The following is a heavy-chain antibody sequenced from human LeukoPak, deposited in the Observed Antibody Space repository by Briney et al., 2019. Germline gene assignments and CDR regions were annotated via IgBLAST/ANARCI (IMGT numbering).Heavy chain of an antibody. Sequence: PGRSLRLSCAASGFTFSNYAMSWVRQAPGKGLEWVSYISSSGSTIYYADSVKGRFTISRDNAKNSLYLQMNSLRAEDTAVYYCARDRTYYYDSSGYPEYFQHWGQGTLVTVSS. CDR2: ISSSGSTI. CDR3: ARDRTYYYDSSGYPEYFQH. V-gene: IGHV3-48*03. CDR1: GFTFSNYA. D-gene: IGHD3-22*01. J-gene: IGHJ1*01.